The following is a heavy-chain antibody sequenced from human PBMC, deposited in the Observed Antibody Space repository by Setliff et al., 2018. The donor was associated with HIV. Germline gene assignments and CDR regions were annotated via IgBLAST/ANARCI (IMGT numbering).Heavy chain of an antibody. D-gene: IGHD6-13*01. CDR1: SASISNSNSY. J-gene: IGHJ6*03. CDR2: IYYGGST. V-gene: IGHV4-39*01. Sequence: PSETLSLTCTVYSASISNSNSYWGWIRQPPGKRLEWLGSIYYGGSTSYNPSLSSRLAISVDTSKNQVSLRLSSVTAADTGAYYCARHKDPPVSRWIFYYYYMDLWGGGTTVTVSS. CDR3: ARHKDPPVSRWIFYYYYMDL.